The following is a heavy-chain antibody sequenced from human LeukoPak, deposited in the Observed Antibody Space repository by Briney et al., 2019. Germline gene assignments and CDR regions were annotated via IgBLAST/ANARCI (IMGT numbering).Heavy chain of an antibody. J-gene: IGHJ4*02. Sequence: PSETLSLTCTVSGDSISSYYWSWIRQPPGKGLEWIGYIYYSGSTNYNPSLKSRVTISVDTSKNQFSLKLSSVTAADTAVYYCAREGDSSGSYFDYWGQGTLVTVSS. D-gene: IGHD3-22*01. CDR3: AREGDSSGSYFDY. V-gene: IGHV4-59*08. CDR1: GDSISSYY. CDR2: IYYSGST.